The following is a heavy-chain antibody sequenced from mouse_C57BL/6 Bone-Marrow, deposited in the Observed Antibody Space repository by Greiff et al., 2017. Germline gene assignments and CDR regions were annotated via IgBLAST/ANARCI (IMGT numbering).Heavy chain of an antibody. Sequence: VQLVESGPGLVAPSQSLSITCTVSGFSLTSYGVSWVRQPPGQGLEWLGVIWGDGSTNYHSALISRLGISKDNSKSQVFLKLNSLQTDDTAAYCCAKQDDGDWFAYWGQGTLVTVSA. CDR1: GFSLTSYG. V-gene: IGHV2-3*01. CDR3: AKQDDGDWFAY. D-gene: IGHD2-12*01. J-gene: IGHJ3*01. CDR2: IWGDGST.